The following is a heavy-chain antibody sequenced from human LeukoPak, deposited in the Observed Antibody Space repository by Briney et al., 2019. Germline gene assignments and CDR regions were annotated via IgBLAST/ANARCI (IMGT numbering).Heavy chain of an antibody. D-gene: IGHD3-10*01. Sequence: SETLSLTCTVSGGSISSYYWSWIRQRPGKGLEWIGYIYYSGSTNYNPSLKSRVTISVDTSKNQFSLKLSSVTAADTAVYYCARVARITMVRGVAWYFDLWGRGTLVTVSS. V-gene: IGHV4-59*01. J-gene: IGHJ2*01. CDR2: IYYSGST. CDR3: ARVARITMVRGVAWYFDL. CDR1: GGSISSYY.